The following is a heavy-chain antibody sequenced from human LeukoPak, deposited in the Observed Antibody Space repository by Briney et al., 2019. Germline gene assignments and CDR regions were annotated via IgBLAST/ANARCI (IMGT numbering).Heavy chain of an antibody. Sequence: GGSLRLSCAASGFTFSSYAMSWVRQAPGKGLEWVPAISGSGGSTYYADSVKGRFTISRDNSKNTLYLQMNSLRAEDTAVYYCGYGDYYYYGMDVWGQGTTVTVSS. CDR3: GYGDYYYYGMDV. V-gene: IGHV3-23*01. D-gene: IGHD4-17*01. J-gene: IGHJ6*02. CDR2: ISGSGGST. CDR1: GFTFSSYA.